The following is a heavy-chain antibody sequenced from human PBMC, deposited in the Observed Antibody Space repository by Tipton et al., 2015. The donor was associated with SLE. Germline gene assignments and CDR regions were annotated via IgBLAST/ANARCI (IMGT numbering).Heavy chain of an antibody. CDR1: GDSISTNTYY. Sequence: TLSLTCTVSGDSISTNTYYWGWIRQSPEKGREWIASIHYTGRTYYNPSLKSRIAISVDTSKNEFSLNLNSVTAADTALYYCARQTSSGATHRWGQGMLVTV. CDR3: ARQTSSGATHR. J-gene: IGHJ5*02. D-gene: IGHD6-19*01. V-gene: IGHV4-39*07. CDR2: IHYTGRT.